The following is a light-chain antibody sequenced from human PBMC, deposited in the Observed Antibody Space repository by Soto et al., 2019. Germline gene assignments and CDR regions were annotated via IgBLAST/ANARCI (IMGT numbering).Light chain of an antibody. CDR2: EVS. Sequence: QSVLTQPASVSGSPGQSITISCTGTSGDVGAYNYVSWYRQHPGKAPKLMIYEVSNRPSGVSNRFSGSKSVNTASLTISGLQAEDEADYYCTSYTRSSTYVFGTGTKVTVL. CDR1: SGDVGAYNY. CDR3: TSYTRSSTYV. J-gene: IGLJ1*01. V-gene: IGLV2-14*01.